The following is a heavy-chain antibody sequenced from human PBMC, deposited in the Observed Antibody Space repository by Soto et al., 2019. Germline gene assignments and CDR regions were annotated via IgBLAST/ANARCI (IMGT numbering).Heavy chain of an antibody. CDR1: GFTFSSYS. V-gene: IGHV3-21*01. D-gene: IGHD3-22*01. Sequence: GGSLRLSCAASGFTFSSYSMNWVRQAPGKGLEWVSSISSSSSYIYYADSVKGRFTISRDNAKNSLYLQMNSLRAEDTAVYYCASYISSGYYVGYWGQGTLVTVSS. CDR3: ASYISSGYYVGY. CDR2: ISSSSSYI. J-gene: IGHJ4*02.